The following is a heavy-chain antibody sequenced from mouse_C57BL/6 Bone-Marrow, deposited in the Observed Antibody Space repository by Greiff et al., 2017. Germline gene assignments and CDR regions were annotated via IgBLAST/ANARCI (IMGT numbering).Heavy chain of an antibody. Sequence: EVHLVESGGGLVKPGGSLKLSCAASGFTFSDYGMHWVRQAPEKGLEWVAYISSGSSTINYADTVKGRFTITRDNAKTTLFLQMTSLRSEDTAMYYCARRRRVPLDYWGQGTSVTVSS. CDR2: ISSGSSTI. V-gene: IGHV5-17*01. CDR3: ARRRRVPLDY. J-gene: IGHJ4*01. CDR1: GFTFSDYG.